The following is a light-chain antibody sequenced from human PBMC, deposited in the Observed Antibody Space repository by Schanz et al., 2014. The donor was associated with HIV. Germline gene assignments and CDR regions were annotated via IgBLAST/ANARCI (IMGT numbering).Light chain of an antibody. CDR1: QGIRTD. CDR2: SAS. CDR3: QQPASYPLT. V-gene: IGKV1-17*01. Sequence: DIQMTPSPSSLSASVGDRVTIPCRASQGIRTDLRWHEQKPGKAPKRLIYSASNLQSRVPLRFSGSGFGTEFTLTISSLQPEDSATYYCQQPASYPLTFGGGTKVEIK. J-gene: IGKJ4*01.